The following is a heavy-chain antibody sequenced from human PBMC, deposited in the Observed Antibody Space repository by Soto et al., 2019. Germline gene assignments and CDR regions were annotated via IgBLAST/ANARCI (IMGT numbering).Heavy chain of an antibody. Sequence: QVQLVESGGGVVQPGRSLRLSCAASGFTFSSYGMHWVRQAPGKGLEWVAVIWYDGSNKYYADSVKGRFTISRDNSKNTLYLQMNSPRAEDTAVYYCARGAVAFDYWGQGTLVTVSS. CDR1: GFTFSSYG. V-gene: IGHV3-33*01. CDR3: ARGAVAFDY. CDR2: IWYDGSNK. J-gene: IGHJ4*02. D-gene: IGHD6-19*01.